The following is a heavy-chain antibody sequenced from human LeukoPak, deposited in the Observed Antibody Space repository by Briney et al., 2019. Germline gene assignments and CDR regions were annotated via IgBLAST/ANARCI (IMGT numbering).Heavy chain of an antibody. D-gene: IGHD3-10*01. CDR2: IYYTGDT. J-gene: IGHJ3*02. CDR3: ARSDGYGLVGI. CDR1: GGSITSNSYY. V-gene: IGHV4-39*07. Sequence: SETLSLTCTVSGGSITSNSYYWGWIRQPPGKGLEWIGSIYYTGDTYYNPSLKRRVTISVDTSKNHFSLKLNSVTAADTAVYYCARSDGYGLVGIWGQGTMVTVSS.